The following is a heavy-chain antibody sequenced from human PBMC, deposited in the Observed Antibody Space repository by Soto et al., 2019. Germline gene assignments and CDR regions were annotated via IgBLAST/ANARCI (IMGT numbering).Heavy chain of an antibody. D-gene: IGHD3-16*01. V-gene: IGHV5-51*01. CDR2: IYPGDSDA. J-gene: IGHJ3*02. CDR3: ARQGDMASTPADAFDI. Sequence: GESLKISCKVSGKTFINHWTAWVRQMPGKGLEWMGIIYPGDSDARYSPSLACQVTFSVDKSITTAYLHWRSLEASDSAMYYCARQGDMASTPADAFDIWGQGTMVTVSS. CDR1: GKTFINHW.